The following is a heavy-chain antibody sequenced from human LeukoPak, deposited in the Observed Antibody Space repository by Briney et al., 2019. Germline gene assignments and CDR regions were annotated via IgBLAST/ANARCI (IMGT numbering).Heavy chain of an antibody. CDR3: ARGGSSSSGWFDP. CDR1: GFTFRSYG. V-gene: IGHV3-30*02. D-gene: IGHD6-6*01. J-gene: IGHJ5*02. Sequence: GGSLRLSCAASGFTFRSYGMHWVRQAPGKGLEWVAIIRYDGTNKYYADSVKGRFTISRDNAKNSLYLQMNSLRAEDTAVYYCARGGSSSSGWFDPWGQGTLVTVSS. CDR2: IRYDGTNK.